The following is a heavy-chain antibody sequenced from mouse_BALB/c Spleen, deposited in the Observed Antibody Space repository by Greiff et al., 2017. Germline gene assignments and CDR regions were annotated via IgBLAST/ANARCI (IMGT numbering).Heavy chain of an antibody. D-gene: IGHD2-14*01. CDR1: GFTFSSYA. J-gene: IGHJ4*01. CDR2: ISSGGST. Sequence: EVNVVESGGGLVKPGGSLKLSCAASGFTFSSYAMSWVRQTPEKRLEWVASISSGGSTYYPDIVKGRFTISRDNARNILYLQMSSLRSEDTAMYYCARADYRYAMDYWGQGTSVTVSS. V-gene: IGHV5-6-5*01. CDR3: ARADYRYAMDY.